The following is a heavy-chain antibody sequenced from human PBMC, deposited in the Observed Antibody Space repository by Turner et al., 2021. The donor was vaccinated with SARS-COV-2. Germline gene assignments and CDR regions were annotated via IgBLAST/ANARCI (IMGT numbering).Heavy chain of an antibody. CDR1: GNTFANSD. CDR2: MRPNGGNT. J-gene: IGHJ4*02. CDR3: TRRGSVDPTGYYYIDH. V-gene: IGHV1-8*01. D-gene: IGHD3-9*01. Sequence: QVQLVQSGAEVKKPGASVKVSCKASGNTFANSDINWVRQATGQGLEWLGWMRPNGGNTGYAQKFQGRVTMTRDTSTGTAYMELSSLTSEDTAVYYCTRRGSVDPTGYYYIDHWGQGTLVTVSS.